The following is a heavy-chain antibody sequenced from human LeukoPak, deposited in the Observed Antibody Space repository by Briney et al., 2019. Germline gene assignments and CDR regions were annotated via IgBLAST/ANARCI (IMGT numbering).Heavy chain of an antibody. CDR3: ATISAIPSGRMIGFDI. V-gene: IGHV1-2*02. CDR2: INPNSGGT. CDR1: GYTFTGYY. J-gene: IGHJ3*02. Sequence: ASVKVSCKASGYTFTGYYIHWVRQAPGQGLEWMGWINPNSGGTNYAQKFQGRVTVTRDTSISTAYMELSRLRSEDTAVYYCATISAIPSGRMIGFDIWGQGTMVTVSS. D-gene: IGHD3-3*01.